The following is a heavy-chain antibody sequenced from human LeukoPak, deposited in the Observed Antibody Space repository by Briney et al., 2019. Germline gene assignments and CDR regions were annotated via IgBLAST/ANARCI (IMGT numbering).Heavy chain of an antibody. Sequence: PGGSLRLSCAASGFTFSSYAMSWVRQAPGKGLEWVSAIGGSGGSTYYADSVKGRFTISRDNSKNTLYLQMNSLRAEDTAVYYCAKADYDILGFDYWGQGTLVTVSS. CDR2: IGGSGGST. CDR3: AKADYDILGFDY. J-gene: IGHJ4*02. D-gene: IGHD3-9*01. V-gene: IGHV3-23*01. CDR1: GFTFSSYA.